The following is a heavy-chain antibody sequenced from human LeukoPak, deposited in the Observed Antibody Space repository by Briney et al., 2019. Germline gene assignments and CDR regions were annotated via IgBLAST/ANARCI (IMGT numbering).Heavy chain of an antibody. J-gene: IGHJ6*03. V-gene: IGHV1-46*01. D-gene: IGHD2-2*01. CDR3: ARAYYCSSTSCYPYYYYMDV. CDR1: GYTFTSYY. Sequence: ASVKVSCKASGYTFTSYYMHWVRQAPGQGLEWMGIINPSGGSTSYAQKFQGRVTMTRDTSTSTVYMELSRLRSDDTAVYYCARAYYCSSTSCYPYYYYMDVWGKGTTVTVSS. CDR2: INPSGGST.